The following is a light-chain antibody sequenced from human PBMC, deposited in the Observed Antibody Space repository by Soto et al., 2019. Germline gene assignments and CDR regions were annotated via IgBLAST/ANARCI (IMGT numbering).Light chain of an antibody. V-gene: IGKV3-15*01. Sequence: EVVLTQSPDTLSLPPGERATLSCRASQSISSYLAWYQQKPGKAPRLLIYDASTRATGIPVRFSGSGFGTEFTLTISSLQSEDFAVYYCQQYNNWPITFGQGTRLEIK. J-gene: IGKJ5*01. CDR2: DAS. CDR3: QQYNNWPIT. CDR1: QSISSY.